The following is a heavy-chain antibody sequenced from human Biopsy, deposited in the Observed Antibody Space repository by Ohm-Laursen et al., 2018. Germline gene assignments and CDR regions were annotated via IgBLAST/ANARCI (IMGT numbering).Heavy chain of an antibody. CDR3: ARLSTLFGVADFTDD. CDR1: GGSMNNYY. Sequence: GTLSLTCSVSGGSMNNYYWNWIRQPPGKGLQWIGSISNSGTTKSSPSLKSRVNISLHTSKNQLSLKLTSVTAADTAVYYCARLSTLFGVADFTDDWGQGTLATVSS. D-gene: IGHD3-3*01. CDR2: ISNSGTT. J-gene: IGHJ4*02. V-gene: IGHV4-59*08.